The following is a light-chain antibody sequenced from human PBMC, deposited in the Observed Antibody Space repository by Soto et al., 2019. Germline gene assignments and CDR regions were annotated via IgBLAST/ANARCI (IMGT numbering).Light chain of an antibody. CDR1: SSDVGGYNY. CDR3: SSYTSSRTLV. J-gene: IGLJ1*01. V-gene: IGLV2-14*01. CDR2: DVS. Sequence: QSVLTQPASVSGSLGQSITISCTGTSSDVGGYNYVSWCQQHPGKAPKLMIYDVSNRPSGVANRFSGSKSGNTASLTISGRQAEDEADYYCSSYTSSRTLVFGTGTKVTVL.